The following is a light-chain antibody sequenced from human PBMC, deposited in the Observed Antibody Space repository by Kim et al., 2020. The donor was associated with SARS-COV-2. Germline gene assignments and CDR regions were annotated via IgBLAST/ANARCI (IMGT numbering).Light chain of an antibody. CDR1: QFISSTD. CDR2: GAS. V-gene: IGKV3-20*01. J-gene: IGKJ1*01. Sequence: SPGERATLSCRASQFISSTDLAWYQRKPGQAPRLLIYGASSRATGIPDRFSGSGSGTDFTLTISRLEPEDFAVYFCQQYGSSQWTFGQGTKVDIK. CDR3: QQYGSSQWT.